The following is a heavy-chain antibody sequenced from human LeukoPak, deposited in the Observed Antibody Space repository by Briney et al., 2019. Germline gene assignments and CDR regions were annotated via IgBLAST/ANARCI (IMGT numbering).Heavy chain of an antibody. D-gene: IGHD1-7*01. V-gene: IGHV3-23*01. CDR2: LSPSGTTT. J-gene: IGHJ2*01. CDR3: AKDDPGWNYAWHLGL. CDR1: GFTFNRYA. Sequence: GGSLRLSCAASGFTFNRYAMTWVRQAPGKGLKWVSTLSPSGTTTYYADSVKGRFTMSRDNSKNTVDLQMDSLRAEDTATYYCAKDDPGWNYAWHLGLWGRGTQVTVSS.